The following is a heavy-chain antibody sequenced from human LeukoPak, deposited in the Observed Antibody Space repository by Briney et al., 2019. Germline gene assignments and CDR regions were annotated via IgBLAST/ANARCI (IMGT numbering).Heavy chain of an antibody. D-gene: IGHD3-3*01. Sequence: KASETLSLTCTVSGGSISSSSYYWGWIRQPPGKGLEWIGSIYYSGSTYYNPSLKSRVTISVDTSKNQFSLKLSSVTAADTAVYYCARRPNYDFPFDYWGQGTLVTVSS. CDR3: ARRPNYDFPFDY. CDR2: IYYSGST. J-gene: IGHJ4*02. CDR1: GGSISSSSYY. V-gene: IGHV4-39*01.